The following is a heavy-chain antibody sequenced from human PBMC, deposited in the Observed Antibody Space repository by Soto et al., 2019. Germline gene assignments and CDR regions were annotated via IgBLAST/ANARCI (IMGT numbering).Heavy chain of an antibody. CDR3: AKGGSGSYLTYYYYYGMDV. V-gene: IGHV3-30*18. Sequence: GESLKISCAASGFSLSNNGMHWVRQAPGKGLEWVAVISYDGNNKYYADSVKGRFTISRDNSKNTVYLEMNNLRAEDTAMYYCAKGGSGSYLTYYYYYGMDVWGQGTTVTVSS. CDR2: ISYDGNNK. J-gene: IGHJ6*02. CDR1: GFSLSNNG. D-gene: IGHD1-26*01.